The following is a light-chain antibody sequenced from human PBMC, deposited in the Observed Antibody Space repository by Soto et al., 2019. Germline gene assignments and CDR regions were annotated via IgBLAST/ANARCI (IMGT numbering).Light chain of an antibody. J-gene: IGLJ2*01. CDR1: NSDVGGYNY. Sequence: QSVLTQPASVSGSPRQSITITCTGTNSDVGGYNYVSWYQQFPGKAPKLMIYEVSNRPSGISSRFSGSKSGNTASLTISGLQADDEADYYCSSYTTSNFVIFGGETKLTVL. CDR3: SSYTTSNFVI. V-gene: IGLV2-14*01. CDR2: EVS.